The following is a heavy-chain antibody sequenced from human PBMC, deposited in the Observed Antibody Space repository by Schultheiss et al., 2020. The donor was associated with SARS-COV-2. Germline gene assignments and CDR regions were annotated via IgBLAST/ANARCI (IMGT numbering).Heavy chain of an antibody. CDR2: IYYSGST. CDR3: ARDRYYYGIDV. CDR1: GGSISSYY. J-gene: IGHJ6*02. Sequence: SETLSLTCTVSGGSISSYYWSWIRQPPGKGLEWIGYIYYSGSTNYNPSLKSRVTISVDTSKNQFSLKLSSVTAADTAVYYCARDRYYYGIDVWGQGTTVTVSS. V-gene: IGHV4-59*01.